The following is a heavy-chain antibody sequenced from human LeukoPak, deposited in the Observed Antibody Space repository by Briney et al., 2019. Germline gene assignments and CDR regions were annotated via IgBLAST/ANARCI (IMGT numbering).Heavy chain of an antibody. V-gene: IGHV4-34*01. CDR2: INHSGST. D-gene: IGHD3-10*01. CDR1: GGSISSYY. CDR3: ARALWFGELFLDY. J-gene: IGHJ4*02. Sequence: SETLSLTCTVSGGSISSYYWSWIRQPPGKGLEWIGEINHSGSTNYNPSLKSRVTISVDTSKNQFSLKLSSVTAADTAVYYCARALWFGELFLDYWGQGTLVTVSS.